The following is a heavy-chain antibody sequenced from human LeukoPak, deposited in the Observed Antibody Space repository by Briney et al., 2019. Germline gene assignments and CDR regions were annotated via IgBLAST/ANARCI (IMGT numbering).Heavy chain of an antibody. J-gene: IGHJ4*02. CDR1: SGSMSRGGYY. CDR2: IYCSGST. Sequence: SETLSLTCTVSSGSMSRGGYYWSWIRQDPGKGLEWVVYIYCSGSTYYNPSLKSRVTISVDSSKNQFSLKVRSATAADTAMYYCARGLIAAAGTISYFDNWGQGTLVTVSS. CDR3: ARGLIAAAGTISYFDN. V-gene: IGHV4-31*03. D-gene: IGHD6-13*01.